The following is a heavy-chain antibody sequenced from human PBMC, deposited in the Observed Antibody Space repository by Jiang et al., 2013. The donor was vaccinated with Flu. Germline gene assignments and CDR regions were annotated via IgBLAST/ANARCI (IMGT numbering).Heavy chain of an antibody. CDR1: GGSISSGGYY. CDR3: ARYDSSGLYAFDI. CDR2: IYYSGST. D-gene: IGHD3-22*01. J-gene: IGHJ3*02. V-gene: IGHV4-31*01. Sequence: GSGLVKPSQTLSLTCTVSGGSISSGGYYWSWIRQHPGKGMEWIGCIYYSGSTYYNPSLKSLVTISVDTSKNQFSLKLSSVTAADTAVYYCARYDSSGLYAFDIWGPRDNGHRLF.